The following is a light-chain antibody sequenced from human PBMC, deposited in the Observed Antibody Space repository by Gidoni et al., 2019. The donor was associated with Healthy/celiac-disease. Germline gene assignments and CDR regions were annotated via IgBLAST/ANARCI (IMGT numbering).Light chain of an antibody. CDR2: CAS. Sequence: NVMTQSPDSLAVSLGERATINCKSSQSVLYSSNNKNYLAWYQQKPGQPPKLLIYCASTRESGVPARFSGSGSGTDFTLTISSLQAEDVAVYYCQQYYSTLMYTFGQGTKLEIK. CDR3: QQYYSTLMYT. CDR1: QSVLYSSNNKNY. J-gene: IGKJ2*01. V-gene: IGKV4-1*01.